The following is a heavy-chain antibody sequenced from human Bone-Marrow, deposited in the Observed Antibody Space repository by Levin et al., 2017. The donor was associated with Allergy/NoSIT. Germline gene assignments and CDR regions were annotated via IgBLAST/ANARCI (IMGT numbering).Heavy chain of an antibody. CDR2: INTNTRMP. CDR1: GYTFTNYA. Sequence: ASVKVSCKASGYTFTNYALNWVRQARGQGFEWIGWINTNTRMPTYAQGFTGRFVISLDTSVSTTYLQINSLKSEDTAVYYCARADPAEYWGQGTLVTVSS. V-gene: IGHV7-4-1*02. J-gene: IGHJ4*02. CDR3: ARADPAEY.